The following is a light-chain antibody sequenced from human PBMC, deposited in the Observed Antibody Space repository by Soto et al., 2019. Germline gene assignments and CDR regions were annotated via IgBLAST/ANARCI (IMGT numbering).Light chain of an antibody. Sequence: QSVLTQPPSTSGTPGQRVTISCSGNSTKIGVNPVNWYQQLPGTAPKLLIYDNNKRPSGIPDRFSGSKSGTSATLGITGLQTGDEADYYCGTWDSSLSAVVFGGGTQLTVL. CDR3: GTWDSSLSAVV. J-gene: IGLJ2*01. CDR2: DNN. CDR1: STKIGVNP. V-gene: IGLV1-51*01.